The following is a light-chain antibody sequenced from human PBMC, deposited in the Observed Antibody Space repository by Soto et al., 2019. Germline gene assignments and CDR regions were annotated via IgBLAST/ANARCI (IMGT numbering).Light chain of an antibody. J-gene: IGLJ2*01. CDR2: LNSDGSH. Sequence: QPVLTQSPSASASLGASVKLTCTLSSGHSSYAIAWYQQQPEKGPRYLMKLNSDGSHRKGDGIPVRFSGSSSGAARYLTISSLQYEDEAYYYCHTWGTDIVVFGGGTKLTVL. CDR3: HTWGTDIVV. CDR1: SGHSSYA. V-gene: IGLV4-69*01.